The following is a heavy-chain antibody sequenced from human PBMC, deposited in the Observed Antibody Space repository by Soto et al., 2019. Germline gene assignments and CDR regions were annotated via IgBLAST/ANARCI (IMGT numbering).Heavy chain of an antibody. V-gene: IGHV4-39*01. Sequence: QLQLQGSGPGLVKPSETLSLTCSVAGGSVNNNGYYWALIRQPPGKGLEWIASVYHTGNTYFNLSLTSRVTMSIDTSKNQFSLTLRSVTAADTAVYYCARQILDYYTSGTYSNWFDPWGQGNLVTVSS. CDR2: VYHTGNT. J-gene: IGHJ5*02. CDR3: ARQILDYYTSGTYSNWFDP. CDR1: GGSVNNNGYY. D-gene: IGHD3-10*01.